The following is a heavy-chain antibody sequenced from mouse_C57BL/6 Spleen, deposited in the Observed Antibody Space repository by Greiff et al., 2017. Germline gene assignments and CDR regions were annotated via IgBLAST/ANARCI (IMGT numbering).Heavy chain of an antibody. CDR1: GFTFSDYY. D-gene: IGHD2-2*01. CDR2: INYDGSST. Sequence: DVQLQESEGGLVQPGSSMKLSCTASGFTFSDYYMAWVRQVPEKGLEWVANINYDGSSTYYLDSLKSRFIISRDNAKNILYLQMSSLKSEDTATXYCARRDGYDSLFAYWGQGTLVTVSA. J-gene: IGHJ3*01. V-gene: IGHV5-16*01. CDR3: ARRDGYDSLFAY.